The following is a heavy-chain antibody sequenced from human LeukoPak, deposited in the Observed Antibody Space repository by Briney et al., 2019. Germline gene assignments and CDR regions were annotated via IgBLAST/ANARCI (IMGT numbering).Heavy chain of an antibody. CDR3: ARDSGVVTLDY. V-gene: IGHV3-33*01. CDR2: IWYDGSNK. Sequence: GGSLRLSCAASGFTLSSYGMHWVRQAPGKGLEWVAVIWYDGSNKYYADSVKGRFTISRDNSKNTLYLQMNSLRAEDTAVYYCARDSGVVTLDYWGQGTLVTVSS. D-gene: IGHD3-16*02. J-gene: IGHJ4*02. CDR1: GFTLSSYG.